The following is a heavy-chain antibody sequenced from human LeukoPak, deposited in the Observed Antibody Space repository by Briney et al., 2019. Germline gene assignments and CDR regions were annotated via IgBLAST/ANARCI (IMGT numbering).Heavy chain of an antibody. Sequence: GGSLRLSCAASGFTFSSYGMHWVRQAPGKGLEWVAVISYDGSNKYYADSVKGRFTISRDNSKNTLYLQMNSLRAEDTAVYYWAKDWAPPTDYYGMDVWGQGTTVTVSS. V-gene: IGHV3-30*18. CDR3: AKDWAPPTDYYGMDV. D-gene: IGHD4-17*01. CDR2: ISYDGSNK. J-gene: IGHJ6*02. CDR1: GFTFSSYG.